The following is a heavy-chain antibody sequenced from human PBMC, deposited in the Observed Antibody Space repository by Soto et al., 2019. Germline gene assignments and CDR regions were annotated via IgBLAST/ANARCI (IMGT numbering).Heavy chain of an antibody. CDR1: GFTFSIYA. J-gene: IGHJ6*01. V-gene: IGHV3-23*01. D-gene: IGHD2-8*01. Sequence: WGFLRISCASSGFTFSIYAMGWVRQAPGKGLEWVSAISRSGGRTYYADSVKGRFTISRDNSKNTLYLQMNSLRAEDTAVYYCAKCMLYPYYYYGMDVWGQGTTVTVSS. CDR2: ISRSGGRT. CDR3: AKCMLYPYYYYGMDV.